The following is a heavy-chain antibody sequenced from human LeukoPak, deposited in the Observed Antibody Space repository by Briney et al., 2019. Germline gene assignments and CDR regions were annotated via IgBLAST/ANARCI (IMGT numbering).Heavy chain of an antibody. V-gene: IGHV3-7*01. D-gene: IGHD2-15*01. CDR3: ARDQNPVVVVVNHDTRTGAFDI. CDR2: IKQDGSEK. J-gene: IGHJ3*02. Sequence: PGGSLRLSCAASGFTFSSYWMSWVRQAPGKGLEWVANIKQDGSEKYYVDSVKGRFTISRDNAKNSLYLQMNSLRAEDTAVYYCARDQNPVVVVVNHDTRTGAFDIWGQGTMVTVSS. CDR1: GFTFSSYW.